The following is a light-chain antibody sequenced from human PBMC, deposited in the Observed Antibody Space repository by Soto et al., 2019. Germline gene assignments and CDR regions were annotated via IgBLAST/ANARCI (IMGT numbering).Light chain of an antibody. Sequence: QSALTQPRSVSGSPGQSVTISCTGTSSDVGGYDYVSWYQQHPGEAPKLMIYDISKRPSGVPDRFSGSKSGNTASLTISGLQAEDEADYYCCSYAGRPLFGGGTKLTVL. CDR1: SSDVGGYDY. CDR3: CSYAGRPL. V-gene: IGLV2-11*01. J-gene: IGLJ2*01. CDR2: DIS.